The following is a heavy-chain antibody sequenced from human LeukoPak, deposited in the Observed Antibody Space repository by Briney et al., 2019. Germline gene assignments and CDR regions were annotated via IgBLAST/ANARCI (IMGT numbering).Heavy chain of an antibody. CDR1: GGSISTYY. CDR3: ARDPGDTYHDCYFDL. J-gene: IGHJ2*01. Sequence: PSESLSLTCTVSGGSISTYYWSWFRQPAGNGLEWIGRVHTSGTTHYNPSLQSRVTMSVDTSKNQFSLNLNFMTAADTAVYYCARDPGDTYHDCYFDLWGRGTVVTVSS. CDR2: VHTSGTT. V-gene: IGHV4-4*07. D-gene: IGHD4-17*01.